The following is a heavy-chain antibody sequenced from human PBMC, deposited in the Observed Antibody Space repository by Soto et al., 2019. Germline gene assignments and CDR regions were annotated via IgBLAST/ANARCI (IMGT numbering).Heavy chain of an antibody. D-gene: IGHD5-12*01. CDR3: ARDFIVANQPDDY. Sequence: PGGSLRLSCAASGFTFSSYWMSWVRQAPGKGLEWVANIKQDGSEKYYVDSVKGRFTISRDNAKNSLYLQMNSLRAEDTAVYYCARDFIVANQPDDYWGQGTLVTVSS. J-gene: IGHJ4*02. V-gene: IGHV3-7*01. CDR1: GFTFSSYW. CDR2: IKQDGSEK.